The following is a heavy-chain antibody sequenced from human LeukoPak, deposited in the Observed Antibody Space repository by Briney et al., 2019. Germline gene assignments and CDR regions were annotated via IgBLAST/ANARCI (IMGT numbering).Heavy chain of an antibody. CDR3: TRGLERWSGWYEGYFDY. D-gene: IGHD6-19*01. J-gene: IGHJ4*02. CDR2: IRSKAYGGTT. V-gene: IGHV3-49*03. CDR1: GFTFGDYA. Sequence: PGGSLRLSCTASGFTFGDYAMSWFRQAPGKGLEWVGFIRSKAYGGTTEYAASVKGRFTISRDDSKSIAYLQMNSLKTEDTAVYYCTRGLERWSGWYEGYFDYWGQGTLVTVSS.